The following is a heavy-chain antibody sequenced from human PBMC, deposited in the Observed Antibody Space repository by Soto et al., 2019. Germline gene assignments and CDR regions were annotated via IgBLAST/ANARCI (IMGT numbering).Heavy chain of an antibody. CDR1: GFTFSSYA. CDR3: AKDIVTRIHPSDDY. CDR2: ISCSGGST. D-gene: IGHD5-18*01. Sequence: EVQLLESGGGLLQPGGSLRLSCAASGFTFSSYAMSWVRQAPGKGLEWVSAISCSGGSTYYADSVKGRFTISRDNSKNTLYLQMYSLRAEDTALYYCAKDIVTRIHPSDDYWGQGTLDTVSS. J-gene: IGHJ4*02. V-gene: IGHV3-23*01.